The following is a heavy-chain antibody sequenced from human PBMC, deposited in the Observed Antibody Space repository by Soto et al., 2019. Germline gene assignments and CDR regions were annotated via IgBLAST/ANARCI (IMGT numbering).Heavy chain of an antibody. D-gene: IGHD1-7*01. V-gene: IGHV3-7*01. CDR3: ARDDVWNSPDN. J-gene: IGHJ4*02. CDR1: GFTFSSYW. Sequence: PGGSLRLSCAASGFTFSSYWMSWVRQAPGKGLEWVANIQQDGSEKNYVDSVKGRFTISRDNAKNSLYPQMNSLRAEDMAVYYCARDDVWNSPDNWGQGTIVTVSS. CDR2: IQQDGSEK.